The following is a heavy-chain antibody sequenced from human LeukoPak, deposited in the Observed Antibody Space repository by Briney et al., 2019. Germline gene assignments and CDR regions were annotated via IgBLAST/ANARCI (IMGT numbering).Heavy chain of an antibody. CDR3: ARGELSLYPPLSYFDY. V-gene: IGHV3-23*01. Sequence: GGTLRLSCAASVFTFSSYAMSWVRQARGKGLEWGSAISGSGGSTYYTDSVKGRFTISRDNSKNTLYLQMNSLRAEGTAVYYCARGELSLYPPLSYFDYWGQGTLVTVSS. CDR2: ISGSGGST. CDR1: VFTFSSYA. D-gene: IGHD3-16*02. J-gene: IGHJ4*02.